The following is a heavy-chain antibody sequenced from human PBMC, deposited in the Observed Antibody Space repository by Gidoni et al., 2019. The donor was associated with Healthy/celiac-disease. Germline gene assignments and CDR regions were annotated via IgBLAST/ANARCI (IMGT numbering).Heavy chain of an antibody. CDR3: ARGGQYYYYYGMDV. D-gene: IGHD3-10*01. V-gene: IGHV3-30-3*01. CDR2: ISYDGSNK. J-gene: IGHJ6*04. CDR1: GFTFSSYA. Sequence: QVQLVESGGGVVQPGRSLRLSCAASGFTFSSYAMHWVRQAPGKGLEWVAVISYDGSNKYYADSVKGRFTISRDNSKNTLYLQMNSLRAEDTAVYYCARGGQYYYYYGMDVWGKGTTVTVSS.